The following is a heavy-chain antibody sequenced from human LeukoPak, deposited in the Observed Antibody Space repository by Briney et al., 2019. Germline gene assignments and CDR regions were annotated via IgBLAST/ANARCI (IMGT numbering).Heavy chain of an antibody. CDR1: GFTVSSNY. CDR3: ARGRKGGSAL. V-gene: IGHV4-34*01. CDR2: IYHSGST. Sequence: GSLRLSCAVSGFTVSSNYMSWIRQPPGKGLEWIGEIYHSGSTNYNPSLKSRVIISVDRANNQFSLKLSSVTAADTAFYYCARGRKGGSALWGQGTLVTVSS. D-gene: IGHD3-10*01. J-gene: IGHJ4*02.